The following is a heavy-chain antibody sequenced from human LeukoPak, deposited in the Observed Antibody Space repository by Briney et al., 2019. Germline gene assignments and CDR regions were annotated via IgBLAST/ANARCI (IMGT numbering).Heavy chain of an antibody. CDR3: AKDTADTAMVFDY. CDR2: ISGSGRST. J-gene: IGHJ4*02. D-gene: IGHD5-18*01. CDR1: GFTFSSYA. V-gene: IGHV3-23*01. Sequence: PGGSLRLSCAASGFTFSSYAMSWVRQAPGKGLEWVSAISGSGRSTYNADSVKGRFTISRDNSKNTLYLQVNSLGAEDTAVYYCAKDTADTAMVFDYWGQGTLVTVSS.